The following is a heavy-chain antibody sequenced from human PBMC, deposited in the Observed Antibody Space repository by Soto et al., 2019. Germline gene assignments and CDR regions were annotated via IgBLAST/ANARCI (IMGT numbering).Heavy chain of an antibody. CDR2: IYYSGST. D-gene: IGHD4-17*01. V-gene: IGHV4-31*03. Sequence: QVQLQESGPGLVKPSQTLSLTCTVSGGSISSGGYYWSWIRQHPGKGLEWIGYIYYSGSTHYNPSLKIRVTISVDTSKNQFSLKLSSVTAADTAVYSCARALTTVTLFDPWGQGTLVTVSS. CDR3: ARALTTVTLFDP. CDR1: GGSISSGGYY. J-gene: IGHJ5*02.